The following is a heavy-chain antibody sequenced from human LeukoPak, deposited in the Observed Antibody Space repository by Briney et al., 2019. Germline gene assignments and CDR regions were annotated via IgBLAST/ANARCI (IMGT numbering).Heavy chain of an antibody. V-gene: IGHV4-39*07. J-gene: IGHJ6*03. CDR2: MSYSGST. Sequence: SETLSLTCTVSGGSISSSSYYWGWIRQPPGKGLEWIGSMSYSGSTYYNPSLKSRVTKSVHTSKSQFSLKLSSVTAADTAVYYCARDRVGPSAYYYYMDVWGKGTTVTVSS. D-gene: IGHD1-26*01. CDR1: GGSISSSSYY. CDR3: ARDRVGPSAYYYYMDV.